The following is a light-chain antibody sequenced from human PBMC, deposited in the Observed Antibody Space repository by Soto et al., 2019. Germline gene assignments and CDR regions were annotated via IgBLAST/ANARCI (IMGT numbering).Light chain of an antibody. Sequence: QPVLTQPPSVSGTPGLRVTISCSGGSSNIGSDTVNWYQQLPGAAPKLLIFNDDQRPSGVPDRFSGSRSGTSASLVISGLQSDDEADYFCSTWDGSLNGWVFGGGTKLTVL. J-gene: IGLJ3*02. CDR3: STWDGSLNGWV. V-gene: IGLV1-44*01. CDR1: SSNIGSDT. CDR2: NDD.